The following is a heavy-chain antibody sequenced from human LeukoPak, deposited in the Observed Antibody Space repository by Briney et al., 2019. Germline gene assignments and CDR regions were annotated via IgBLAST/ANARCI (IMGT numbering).Heavy chain of an antibody. CDR1: GFTFSNYA. V-gene: IGHV3-9*01. CDR2: ISWNSGSI. J-gene: IGHJ6*02. Sequence: PGRSLRLSCAASGFTFSNYAMHWVRQAPGKGLEWVSGISWNSGSIAYADSVKGRFTISRDNAKNSLYLQMNSLRAEDTALYYCAKSPYYYGMDVWGQGTTVTVSS. CDR3: AKSPYYYGMDV.